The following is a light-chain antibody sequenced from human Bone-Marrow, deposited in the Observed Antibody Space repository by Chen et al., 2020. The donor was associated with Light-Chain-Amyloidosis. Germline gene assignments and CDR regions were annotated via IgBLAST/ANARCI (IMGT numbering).Light chain of an antibody. J-gene: IGLJ3*02. CDR1: NIGSTS. CDR2: DDS. CDR3: QVWDRSSDRPV. V-gene: IGLV3-21*02. Sequence: SYVLTQPSSVSVAPGQTATIACGGNNIGSTSVHWYQQTPGQAPLMVVYDDSARPPGIPERLAGANSGNTATLTISRVAAGDEADYYCQVWDRSSDRPVFGGGTKLTVL.